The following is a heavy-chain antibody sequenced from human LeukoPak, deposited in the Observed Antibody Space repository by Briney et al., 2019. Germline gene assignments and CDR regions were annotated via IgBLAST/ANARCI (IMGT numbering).Heavy chain of an antibody. D-gene: IGHD2-15*01. CDR3: AKDSSYCSGGSCYSDYYYMDF. V-gene: IGHV3-9*01. Sequence: PGGTLRLSCAASGFTFDDYAMHWVRQAPGKGLEWVSGISWNSGSVVYADSVKGRFTISRDNARNSLYLQMDSLRAEDTALYYCAKDSSYCSGGSCYSDYYYMDFWGKGTTVTISS. J-gene: IGHJ6*03. CDR2: ISWNSGSV. CDR1: GFTFDDYA.